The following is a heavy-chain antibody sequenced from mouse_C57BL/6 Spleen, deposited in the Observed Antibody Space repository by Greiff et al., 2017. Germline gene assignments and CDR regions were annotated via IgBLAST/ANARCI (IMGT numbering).Heavy chain of an antibody. CDR1: GYTFTSYG. V-gene: IGHV1-81*01. J-gene: IGHJ3*01. CDR3: AREDYYGSKGFAY. CDR2: IYPRSGNT. D-gene: IGHD1-1*01. Sequence: QVHVKQSGAELARPGASVKLSCKASGYTFTSYGISWVKQRTGQGLEWIGEIYPRSGNTYYNEKFKGKATLTADKSSSTAYMELRSLTSEDSAVYFCAREDYYGSKGFAYWGQGTLVTVSA.